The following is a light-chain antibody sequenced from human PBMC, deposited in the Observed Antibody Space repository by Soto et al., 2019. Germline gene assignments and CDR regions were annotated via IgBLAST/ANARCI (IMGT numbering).Light chain of an antibody. V-gene: IGKV1-39*01. Sequence: IPMTQAVSSLSASVGDRVTITYRASPSIGDKLNWYQQKPGTAPNLLIYAASSLQSGVPLRFSGSGSGTDFTLTISNLQPEDFATYYCQQSYSFPRTFGQGTKVDIK. CDR2: AAS. CDR1: PSIGDK. CDR3: QQSYSFPRT. J-gene: IGKJ1*01.